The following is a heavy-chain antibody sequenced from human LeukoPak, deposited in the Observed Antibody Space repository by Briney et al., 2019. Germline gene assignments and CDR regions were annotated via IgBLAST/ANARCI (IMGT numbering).Heavy chain of an antibody. V-gene: IGHV4-59*12. CDR3: ARGHCSSTSCYPYNWFDP. Sequence: SETLSLTCTVSGGSISSYYWSWIRQPPGKGLEWIGYIYYSGSTNYNPSLKSRVTISVDTSKNQFSLKLSSVTAADTAVYYCARGHCSSTSCYPYNWFDPWGQGTLVTVSS. CDR1: GGSISSYY. D-gene: IGHD2-2*01. J-gene: IGHJ5*02. CDR2: IYYSGST.